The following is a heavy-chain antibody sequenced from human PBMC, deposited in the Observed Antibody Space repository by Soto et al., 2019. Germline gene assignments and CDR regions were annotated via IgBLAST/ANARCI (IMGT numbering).Heavy chain of an antibody. CDR1: GFTFSSYA. Sequence: PGGSLRLSCAASGFTFSSYAMSWVRQAPGKGLEWVSAISGSGGSTYYADSVKGRFTISRDNSKNTLYLQMNSLRAEDTAVYYCAKRQEVIWFGVNWFDPWGQGTLVNVSS. CDR3: AKRQEVIWFGVNWFDP. V-gene: IGHV3-23*01. J-gene: IGHJ5*02. CDR2: ISGSGGST. D-gene: IGHD3-10*01.